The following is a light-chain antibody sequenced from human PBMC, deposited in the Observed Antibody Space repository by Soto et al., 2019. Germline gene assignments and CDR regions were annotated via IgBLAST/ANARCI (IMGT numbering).Light chain of an antibody. Sequence: EIVLTQSPGTLSLSPGERATLSCRASQSVSSSYLAWYQQKPGQAPRLLVYGASSRAAGIPDRFSGSGSGTDFTLTISRLEPEDLAVYYCQQYSNRPRTFGQGTKV. J-gene: IGKJ1*01. CDR1: QSVSSSY. CDR2: GAS. V-gene: IGKV3-20*01. CDR3: QQYSNRPRT.